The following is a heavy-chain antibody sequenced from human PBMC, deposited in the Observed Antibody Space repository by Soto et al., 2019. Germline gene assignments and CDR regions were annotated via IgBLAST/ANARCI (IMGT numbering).Heavy chain of an antibody. Sequence: GGSLRLSCAGSGFTFTSHGMNWVRQAPGKGLEYVSSISTNGGSTDYADSVKGRFTISRDNSKNTVYLQMSSLRVEDTAVYYCVKGEYYYDSSGYYPFDYWGQGTLVTVSS. J-gene: IGHJ4*02. V-gene: IGHV3-64D*06. CDR3: VKGEYYYDSSGYYPFDY. D-gene: IGHD3-22*01. CDR2: ISTNGGST. CDR1: GFTFTSHG.